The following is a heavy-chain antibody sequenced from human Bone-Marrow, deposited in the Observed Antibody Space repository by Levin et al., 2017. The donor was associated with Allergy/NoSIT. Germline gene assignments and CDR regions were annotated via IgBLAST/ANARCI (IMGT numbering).Heavy chain of an antibody. Sequence: GGSLRLSCAASGFTFSSYAMHWVRQAPGKGLEWVAVISYDGSNKYYADSVKGRFTISRDNSKNTLYLQMNSLRAEDTAVYYCARAGSSWYPDDYWGQGTLVTVSS. J-gene: IGHJ4*02. CDR2: ISYDGSNK. V-gene: IGHV3-30-3*01. CDR1: GFTFSSYA. D-gene: IGHD6-13*01. CDR3: ARAGSSWYPDDY.